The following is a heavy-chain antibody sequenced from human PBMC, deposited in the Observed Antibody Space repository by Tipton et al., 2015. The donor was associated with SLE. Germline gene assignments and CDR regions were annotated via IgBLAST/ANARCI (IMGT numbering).Heavy chain of an antibody. V-gene: IGHV4-31*03. CDR3: ARHDYNSGTYVVAVVGVATDAFDI. CDR2: ISYSGST. D-gene: IGHD2-15*01. J-gene: IGHJ3*02. Sequence: TLSLTCTVSGGSINNDGDYWSWIRQYPGNNLEWIGYISYSGSTYYNHYNPSLKSRVTMSRDTSKNQFSLSLSSVTAADTAVYYCARHDYNSGTYVVAVVGVATDAFDIWGQGTMVTVSS. CDR1: GGSINNDGDY.